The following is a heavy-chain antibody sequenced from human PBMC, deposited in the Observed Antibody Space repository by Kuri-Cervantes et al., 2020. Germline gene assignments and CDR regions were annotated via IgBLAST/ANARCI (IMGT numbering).Heavy chain of an antibody. J-gene: IGHJ3*02. CDR3: ARVQGTLQWPRGARAFDI. CDR1: GGSFSGYY. V-gene: IGHV4-34*01. CDR2: INHSGST. Sequence: GSLRLSCAVYGGSFSGYYWSWIRQPPGKGLEWIGEINHSGSTNYNPSLKSRVTISLDTSKNQFSLELSSVTAADTAVNYCARVQGTLQWPRGARAFDIWGQGTMVTVSS. D-gene: IGHD5-12*01.